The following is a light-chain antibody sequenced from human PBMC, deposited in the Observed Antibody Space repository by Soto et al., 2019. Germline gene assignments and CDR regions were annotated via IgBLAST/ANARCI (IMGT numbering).Light chain of an antibody. Sequence: QSVLTQPPSASGTPGLRVTISCSGGTSNVGYNYVYWYQQFPGTAPKLLIYRNDQRPSGVPDRFSGSKSGTSASLAISGLRSEDESDYYCAAWDDSLRDWVFGGGTKVTVL. CDR3: AAWDDSLRDWV. CDR1: TSNVGYNY. J-gene: IGLJ3*02. V-gene: IGLV1-47*01. CDR2: RND.